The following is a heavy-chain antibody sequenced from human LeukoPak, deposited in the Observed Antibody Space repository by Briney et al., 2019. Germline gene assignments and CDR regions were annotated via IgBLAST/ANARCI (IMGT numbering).Heavy chain of an antibody. V-gene: IGHV1-69*05. CDR3: ARESGSYYGN. CDR2: IIPIFGTA. J-gene: IGHJ4*02. Sequence: GASVKVSCKASGGTFSSYAISWVRQAPGQGLEWMGGIIPIFGTANYAQKFQGSVTITTDESTSTAYMELSSLRSEDTALYYCARESGSYYGNWGQGTLVTVSS. CDR1: GGTFSSYA. D-gene: IGHD1-26*01.